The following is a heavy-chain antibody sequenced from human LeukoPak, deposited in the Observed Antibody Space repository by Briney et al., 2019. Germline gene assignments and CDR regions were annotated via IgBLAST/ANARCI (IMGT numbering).Heavy chain of an antibody. CDR2: INPNSGGT. Sequence: ASVKVSCKASGYTFTGYYMHWVRQAPGQGLEWMGWINPNSGGTNYAQKFQGRVTMTRDTSISTACMELSRLRSDDTAVYYCARGDKWELLYYFDYWGQGTLVTVSS. D-gene: IGHD1-26*01. J-gene: IGHJ4*02. V-gene: IGHV1-2*02. CDR3: ARGDKWELLYYFDY. CDR1: GYTFTGYY.